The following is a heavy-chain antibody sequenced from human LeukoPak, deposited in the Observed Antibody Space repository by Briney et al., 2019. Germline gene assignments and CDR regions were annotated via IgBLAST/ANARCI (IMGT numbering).Heavy chain of an antibody. CDR1: GFTFSSYG. Sequence: PGGSLRLSCAASGFTFSSYGMPWVRQAPGKGLEWVAVISYDGSNKYYADSVKGRFTISRDNSKDTLYLQMNSLRAEDTAVYYCAKVGDYGDYLYYFDYWGQGTLVTVSS. CDR2: ISYDGSNK. V-gene: IGHV3-30*18. CDR3: AKVGDYGDYLYYFDY. D-gene: IGHD4-17*01. J-gene: IGHJ4*02.